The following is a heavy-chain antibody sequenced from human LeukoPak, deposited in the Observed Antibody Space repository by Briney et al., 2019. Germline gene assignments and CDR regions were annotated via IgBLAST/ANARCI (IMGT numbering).Heavy chain of an antibody. CDR2: FDPEDGET. V-gene: IGHV1-24*01. Sequence: ASVKVSCKVSGYTHTELSMHWVRQAPGKGLEWMGGFDPEDGETIYAQKFQGRVTMTEDTSTDTAYMELSSLRSEDTAVYYCARAAVPRNILRFLYGMDVWGQGTTVTVSS. J-gene: IGHJ6*02. D-gene: IGHD3-3*01. CDR3: ARAAVPRNILRFLYGMDV. CDR1: GYTHTELS.